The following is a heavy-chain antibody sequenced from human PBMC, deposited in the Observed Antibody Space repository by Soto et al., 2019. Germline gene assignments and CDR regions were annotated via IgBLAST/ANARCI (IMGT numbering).Heavy chain of an antibody. CDR3: ARCMVRGVIITWSMGY. D-gene: IGHD3-10*01. CDR1: GYTFTSYA. CDR2: INAGNGNT. V-gene: IGHV1-3*01. J-gene: IGHJ4*02. Sequence: EASVKVSCKASGYTFTSYAMHWVRQAPGQRLEWMGWINAGNGNTKYSQKFQGRVTITRDTSASTAYMELSSLRSEDTAVYYCARCMVRGVIITWSMGYWGQGTLVTVSS.